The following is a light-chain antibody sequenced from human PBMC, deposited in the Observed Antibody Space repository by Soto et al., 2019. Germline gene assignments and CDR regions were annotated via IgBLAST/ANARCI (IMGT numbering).Light chain of an antibody. V-gene: IGKV3-15*01. CDR2: AAS. J-gene: IGKJ4*01. Sequence: EIVMTQSPATLSVSPGEGATLSCRASQSVSSNLAWYQQKPGQAPRLLIYAASTRATGIPARFRGSGSGTEFTLTITSLQSEDFPVYYCQQYNNWPPLTFGGGTKVEIK. CDR3: QQYNNWPPLT. CDR1: QSVSSN.